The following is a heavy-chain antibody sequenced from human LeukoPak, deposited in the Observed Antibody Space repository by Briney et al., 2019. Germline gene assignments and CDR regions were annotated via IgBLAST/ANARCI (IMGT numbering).Heavy chain of an antibody. Sequence: SETLSLTCTVSGGSISSYYWGWIRQPPGKGLEWIGYIYYSGSTNYNPSLKSRVTISVDTSKNQFSLKLSSVTAADTAVYYCARVGRRLSPYSTHYYYYYMDVWGKGTTVTISS. D-gene: IGHD6-13*01. J-gene: IGHJ6*03. CDR2: IYYSGST. V-gene: IGHV4-59*01. CDR1: GGSISSYY. CDR3: ARVGRRLSPYSTHYYYYYMDV.